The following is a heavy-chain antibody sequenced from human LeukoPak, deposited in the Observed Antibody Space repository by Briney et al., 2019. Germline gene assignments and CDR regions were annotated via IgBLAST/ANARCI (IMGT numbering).Heavy chain of an antibody. V-gene: IGHV3-30-3*01. D-gene: IGHD3-9*01. Sequence: PGGSLRLSCAAAGFAFRNYAMHWVRQAPGKGLEWVAVLSYDGTNDYYTDSVTGRFTISRDNSKNTLFLQMDSLRVDDTAVYFYARNRGATGFYWLDYWGQGTLVSVSS. CDR1: GFAFRNYA. CDR2: LSYDGTND. CDR3: ARNRGATGFYWLDY. J-gene: IGHJ4*02.